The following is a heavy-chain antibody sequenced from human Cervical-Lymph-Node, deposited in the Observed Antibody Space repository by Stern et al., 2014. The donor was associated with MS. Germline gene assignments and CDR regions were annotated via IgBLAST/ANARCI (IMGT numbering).Heavy chain of an antibody. CDR2: IYPGDSDT. D-gene: IGHD1-14*01. V-gene: IGHV5-51*03. CDR3: AIGSLTEFDD. Sequence: EVQLVESGAEVKKAGESLKISCKGSGYSFTSYWIGWGRQMPGKGLDWMGVIYPGDSDTRYSPSFQGQVTVSADKSITTAYLQWTSLKASDTAMYYCAIGSLTEFDDWGQGTLVTVSS. CDR1: GYSFTSYW. J-gene: IGHJ4*02.